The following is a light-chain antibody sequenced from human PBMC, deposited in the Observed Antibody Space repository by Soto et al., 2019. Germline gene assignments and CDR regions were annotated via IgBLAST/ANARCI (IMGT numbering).Light chain of an antibody. CDR1: RTLLSSPNNKNY. Sequence: DIVMTQSPESLAVSLGERATITCKSSRTLLSSPNNKNYLAWYQQKPGQPPKVLIYCASTRESGLPDRFSGSGSGTDFTLAISSLQAEDVAVYYCQQYYTTPTFGQGTKVEL. CDR2: CAS. V-gene: IGKV4-1*01. CDR3: QQYYTTPT. J-gene: IGKJ1*01.